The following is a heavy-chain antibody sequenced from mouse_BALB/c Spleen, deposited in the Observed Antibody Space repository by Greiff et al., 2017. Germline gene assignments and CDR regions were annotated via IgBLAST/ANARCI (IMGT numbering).Heavy chain of an antibody. CDR3: ARGRYFDV. J-gene: IGHJ1*01. Sequence: EVQGVESGGGLVQPGGSLKLSCAASGFTFSSYTMSWVRQTPEKRLEWVAYISNGGGSTYYPDTVKGRFTISRDNAKNTLYLQMSSLKSEDTAMYYCARGRYFDVWGAGTTVTVSS. CDR1: GFTFSSYT. CDR2: ISNGGGST. V-gene: IGHV5-12-2*01.